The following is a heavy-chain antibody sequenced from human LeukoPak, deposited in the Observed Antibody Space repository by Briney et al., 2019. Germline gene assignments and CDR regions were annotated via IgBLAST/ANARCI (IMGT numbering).Heavy chain of an antibody. V-gene: IGHV4-61*02. J-gene: IGHJ4*02. CDR1: GGSISSGSYD. Sequence: SQTLSLTCTVSGGSISSGSYDWSWIRQPAGKGLEWIGRIYTGGSTNYNPSLKSRVTISVDTSKNQFSLKLSSVTAADTAVYYCAREDDILTGYSYYFDYWGQGTLVTVSS. D-gene: IGHD3-9*01. CDR3: AREDDILTGYSYYFDY. CDR2: IYTGGST.